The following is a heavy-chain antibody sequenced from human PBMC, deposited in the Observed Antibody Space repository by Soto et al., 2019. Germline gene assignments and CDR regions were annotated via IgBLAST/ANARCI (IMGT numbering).Heavy chain of an antibody. CDR3: ARSRLFWSGYYNWFDP. CDR2: IIPIFGTA. CDR1: GGTFSSYA. J-gene: IGHJ5*02. D-gene: IGHD3-3*01. Sequence: SVKVSCKASGGTFSSYAISWVRQAPGQGLEWMGGIIPIFGTANYAQKFQGRVTITADESTSTAYMELSSLRSEVTAVHYCARSRLFWSGYYNWFDPWGQGTLVTVS. V-gene: IGHV1-69*13.